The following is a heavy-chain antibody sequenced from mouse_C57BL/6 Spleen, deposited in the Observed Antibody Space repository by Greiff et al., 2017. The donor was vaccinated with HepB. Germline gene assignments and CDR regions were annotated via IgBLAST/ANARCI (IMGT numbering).Heavy chain of an antibody. CDR2: IDPSDSET. V-gene: IGHV1-52*01. D-gene: IGHD3-1*01. CDR1: GYTFTSYW. CDR3: ARLGYEYAMDY. J-gene: IGHJ4*01. Sequence: QVQLQQPGAELVRPGSSVKLSCKASGYTFTSYWMHWVKQRPIQGLEWIGNIDPSDSETHYNQKFKDKATLTVDKSSSTAYMQLSSLTSEDSAVYYCARLGYEYAMDYWGQGTSVTVSS.